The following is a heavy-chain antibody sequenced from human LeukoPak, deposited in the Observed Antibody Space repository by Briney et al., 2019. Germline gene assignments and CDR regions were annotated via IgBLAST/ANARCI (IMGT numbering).Heavy chain of an antibody. V-gene: IGHV3-30-3*01. CDR1: GFTFSSYA. J-gene: IGHJ1*01. D-gene: IGHD2-2*01. Sequence: GRSLRLSCAASGFTFSSYAMHWVRQAPGKGLEWVAVISYDGSNKYYADSVKGRFTISRDNSKNTLYLQMNSLRAEDTAVYYCARDPSSTSCEYFQHWGQGTLVTVSS. CDR2: ISYDGSNK. CDR3: ARDPSSTSCEYFQH.